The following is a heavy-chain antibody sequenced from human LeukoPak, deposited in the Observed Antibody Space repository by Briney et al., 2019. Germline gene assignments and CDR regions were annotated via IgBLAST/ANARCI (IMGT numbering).Heavy chain of an antibody. V-gene: IGHV4-30-4*01. D-gene: IGHD2-21*02. Sequence: SETLSLTCAVYGGSFSGYYWSWIRQPPGKGLEWIGYIYYSGSTYYNPSLKSRVTISVDTSKNQFSLKLSSVTAADTAVYYCARGRQDSYCGGDCYPPVHNFDYWGQGTLVTVSS. CDR3: ARGRQDSYCGGDCYPPVHNFDY. CDR1: GGSFSGYY. CDR2: IYYSGST. J-gene: IGHJ4*02.